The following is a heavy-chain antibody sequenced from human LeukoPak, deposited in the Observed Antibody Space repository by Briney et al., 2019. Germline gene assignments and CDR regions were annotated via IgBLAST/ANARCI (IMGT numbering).Heavy chain of an antibody. CDR3: ARVHSSSWAYFDN. Sequence: GRSLRLSCAASGFTFSSYDMHWVRQAPAKGLEWVAVIWYDGSSKYYADSVKGRFTISRGNSKNTLYLQMDSLRAEDTAVYYCARVHSSSWAYFDNWGQGTLVTVSS. CDR2: IWYDGSSK. V-gene: IGHV3-33*01. J-gene: IGHJ4*02. D-gene: IGHD6-13*01. CDR1: GFTFSSYD.